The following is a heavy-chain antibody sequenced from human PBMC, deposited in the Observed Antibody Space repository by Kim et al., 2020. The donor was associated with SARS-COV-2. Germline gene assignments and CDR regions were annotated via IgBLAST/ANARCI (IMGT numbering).Heavy chain of an antibody. CDR1: GGSISSSSYY. Sequence: SETLSLTCTVSGGSISSSSYYWGWIRQPPGKGLEWIGSIYYSGSTYYNPSLKSRVTISVDTSKNQFSLKLSSVTAADTAVYYCARRRVSLHSDYYDILTEYFDSSGQGTLVTVSS. V-gene: IGHV4-39*01. D-gene: IGHD3-9*01. CDR2: IYYSGST. CDR3: ARRRVSLHSDYYDILTEYFDS. J-gene: IGHJ4*02.